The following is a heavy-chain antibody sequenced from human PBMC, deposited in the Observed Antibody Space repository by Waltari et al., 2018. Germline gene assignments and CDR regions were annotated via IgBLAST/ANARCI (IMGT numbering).Heavy chain of an antibody. Sequence: EAQQVESGGDLVQPGGSLRLSCVVSGFILSNYWMRWVGQAAGKVLEWVANINKDGTETYYVDSVRCRFTISKDDAKNSVYLQMNSLKVEDTAVYYCIRDYGSPYWGQGTLVTVSS. CDR3: IRDYGSPY. J-gene: IGHJ4*02. CDR1: GFILSNYW. V-gene: IGHV3-7*03. D-gene: IGHD6-19*01. CDR2: INKDGTET.